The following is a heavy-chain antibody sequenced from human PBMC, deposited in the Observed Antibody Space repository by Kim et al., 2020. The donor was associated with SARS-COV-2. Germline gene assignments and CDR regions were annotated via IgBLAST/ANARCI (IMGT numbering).Heavy chain of an antibody. CDR3: AKGISITIFGVVIDSYAFYS. J-gene: IGHJ3*02. Sequence: GGSLRLSCAASGFTFSSYAMSWVRQAPGKGLEWVSAISGSGGSTYYADSVKGRFTISRDNSKNTLYLQMNSLRAEDTAVYYCAKGISITIFGVVIDSYAFYSWGQGAMVTVS. CDR2: ISGSGGST. D-gene: IGHD3-3*01. V-gene: IGHV3-23*01. CDR1: GFTFSSYA.